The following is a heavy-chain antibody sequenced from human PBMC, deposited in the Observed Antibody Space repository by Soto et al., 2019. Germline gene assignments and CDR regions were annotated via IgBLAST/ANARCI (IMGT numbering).Heavy chain of an antibody. CDR1: GGSISSGGYY. V-gene: IGHV4-31*03. D-gene: IGHD6-13*01. CDR3: ARGEEQQQLVSTNWFDP. CDR2: IYYSGST. J-gene: IGHJ5*02. Sequence: QVQLQESGPGLVKPSQTLSLTCTVSGGSISSGGYYWSWIRQHPGKGLEWIGYIYYSGSTYYNPSLKSRVTISVDTSKNQFSLKLSSVTAADTAVYYCARGEEQQQLVSTNWFDPWGQGTLVTVSS.